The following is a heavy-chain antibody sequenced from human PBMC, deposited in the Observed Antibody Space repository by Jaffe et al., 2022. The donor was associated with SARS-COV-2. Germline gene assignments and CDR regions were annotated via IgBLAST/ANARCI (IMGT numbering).Heavy chain of an antibody. CDR1: GITFISSD. CDR2: IGSGGGT. J-gene: IGHJ4*02. D-gene: IGHD3-16*01. V-gene: IGHV3-13*01. CDR3: ARGGDIGFDF. Sequence: EVQLVESGGGLVQPGGSLRLSCAASGITFISSDFHWVRQCTGKGLEWVSSIGSGGGTFYAGSVKGRFTISRENAKNSVYLQMNSLTAGDTAVYYCARGGDIGFDFWGQGTLVTVSS.